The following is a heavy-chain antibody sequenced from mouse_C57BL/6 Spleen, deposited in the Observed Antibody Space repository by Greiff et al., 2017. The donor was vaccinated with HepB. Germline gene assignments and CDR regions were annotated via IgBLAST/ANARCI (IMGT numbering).Heavy chain of an antibody. V-gene: IGHV1-15*01. CDR2: IDPETGGT. D-gene: IGHD1-1*02. CDR3: TRRGDYGPYFDY. J-gene: IGHJ2*01. CDR1: GYTFTDYE. Sequence: VQLQQSGAELVRPGASVTLSCKASGYTFTDYEIHWVKQTPVHGLEWIGAIDPETGGTAYNQKFKGKAILTADKSSSTAYMELRSLTSEDSAVYYCTRRGDYGPYFDYWGQGTTLTVSS.